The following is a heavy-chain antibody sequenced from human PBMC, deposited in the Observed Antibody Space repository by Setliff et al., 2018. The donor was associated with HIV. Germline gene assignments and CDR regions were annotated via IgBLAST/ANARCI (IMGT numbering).Heavy chain of an antibody. CDR3: STGWGLYDNRHTAAGYLQH. CDR1: GYTLSELS. CDR2: FDPEDGER. V-gene: IGHV1-24*01. D-gene: IGHD3-22*01. J-gene: IGHJ3*01. Sequence: ASVKVSCKVSGYTLSELSVHWVRQAPGKGLEWMGGFDPEDGERIYAQKFQDRVTMTEDTSSDTAYMEMSGLTSEDTAVYFCSTGWGLYDNRHTAAGYLQHWGPGTMVTVSS.